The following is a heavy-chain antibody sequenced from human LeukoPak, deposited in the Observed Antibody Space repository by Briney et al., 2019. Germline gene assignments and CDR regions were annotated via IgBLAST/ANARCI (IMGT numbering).Heavy chain of an antibody. CDR3: ARDHSNWAHVDY. D-gene: IGHD7-27*01. CDR1: GFTFSSYG. J-gene: IGHJ4*02. CDR2: IWFDASNK. Sequence: VKSLRPSCAASGFTFSSYGMHWVPQAPGKGLEWVALIWFDASNKYYADSVKGRFTISRDNSKNTLYLQMNSLRAEDTAVYYCARDHSNWAHVDYWGQGTLVTVSS. V-gene: IGHV3-33*01.